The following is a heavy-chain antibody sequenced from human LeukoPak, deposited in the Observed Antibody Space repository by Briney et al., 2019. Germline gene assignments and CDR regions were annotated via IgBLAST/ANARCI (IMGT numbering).Heavy chain of an antibody. V-gene: IGHV3-7*01. CDR1: GFMFNTYW. J-gene: IGHJ4*02. D-gene: IGHD5-18*01. Sequence: GGSLRLSCAASGFMFNTYWMAWVRQAPGKGLEWVANIKEDGSDKNYVDSVKGRFTISRDNADNSLYLHMNSLRAEDTAVHYCARDAAYGYDRFDYWGQGTQVTVSS. CDR2: IKEDGSDK. CDR3: ARDAAYGYDRFDY.